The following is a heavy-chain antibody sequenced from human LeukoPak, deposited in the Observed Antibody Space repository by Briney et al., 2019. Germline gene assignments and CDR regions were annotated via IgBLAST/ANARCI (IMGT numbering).Heavy chain of an antibody. D-gene: IGHD4-17*01. V-gene: IGHV3-30*18. Sequence: SGRSLRLSCAASGFTFNTYGMHWVRQAPGKGLEWVAVISYDGGTKYYADSVKGRFTIPRDNSKSTLFPQMNSLRAEDTAVYYCAKESGIRSYGAYFPHWGQGTLVTVSS. CDR3: AKESGIRSYGAYFPH. CDR1: GFTFNTYG. CDR2: ISYDGGTK. J-gene: IGHJ1*01.